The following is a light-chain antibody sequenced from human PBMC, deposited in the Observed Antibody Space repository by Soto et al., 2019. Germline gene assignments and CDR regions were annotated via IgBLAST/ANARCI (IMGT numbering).Light chain of an antibody. CDR3: QQFSNWPRPIT. CDR1: QSVSNNY. V-gene: IGKV3-20*01. Sequence: EIVLTQSPGTLSLSPGERATLSCRASQSVSNNYLAWYQQKPGQAPRLLIYGASNRATGIPDRFSGSGSGTDFTLTISRLEPEDFAVYYCQQFSNWPRPITFGQGTRLEIK. CDR2: GAS. J-gene: IGKJ5*01.